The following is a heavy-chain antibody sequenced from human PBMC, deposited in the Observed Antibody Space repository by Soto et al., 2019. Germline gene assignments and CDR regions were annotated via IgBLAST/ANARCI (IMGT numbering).Heavy chain of an antibody. J-gene: IGHJ4*02. CDR1: GYTFTNYY. CDR2: IRPSGGRT. CDR3: AREPNESYYFDY. Sequence: QVHLVQSGAEVKKPGASVQVSCKASGYTFTNYYIHWVRQAPGQGLEWLGIIRPSGGRTEYAQRFQGRVTMTRDTSTSTVYMELTSLTSEDTAVYYCAREPNESYYFDYWGQGTLVTVSS. D-gene: IGHD5-18*01. V-gene: IGHV1-46*01.